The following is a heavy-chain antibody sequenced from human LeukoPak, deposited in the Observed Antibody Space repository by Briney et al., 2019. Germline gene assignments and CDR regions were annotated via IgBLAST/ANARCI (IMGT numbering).Heavy chain of an antibody. CDR2: IHRRRIYL. J-gene: IGHJ3*02. CDR1: RFPLSSYS. Sequence: GGSLTLSCAPSRFPLSSYSMKWVRHAPGGGLEWVLSIHRRRIYLYYTDTVKGRYTISRDNATNSLYIQINSLRAEDTAVYYSARVGYCSSAICSDAFDIWGQGKMVTVSS. CDR3: ARVGYCSSAICSDAFDI. V-gene: IGHV3-21*01. D-gene: IGHD2-2*01.